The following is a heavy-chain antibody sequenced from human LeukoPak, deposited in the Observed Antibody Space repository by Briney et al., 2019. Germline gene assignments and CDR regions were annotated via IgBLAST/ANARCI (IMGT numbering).Heavy chain of an antibody. CDR3: ARGLITSGGVIANFDY. D-gene: IGHD3-16*02. J-gene: IGHJ4*02. CDR1: GYSFTDYY. V-gene: IGHV1-2*02. Sequence: VASVKVSCKASGYSFTDYYMHLVRQAPGQGLEWMGWINPNSRATNYAQRFQGRVIMTGDTSLSTAYMELSRLRSDDTAVYFCARGLITSGGVIANFDYWGQGTLVTASS. CDR2: INPNSRAT.